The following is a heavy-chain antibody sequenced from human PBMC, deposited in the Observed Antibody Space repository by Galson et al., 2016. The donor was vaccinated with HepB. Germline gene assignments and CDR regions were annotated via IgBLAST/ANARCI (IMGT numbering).Heavy chain of an antibody. CDR2: ISDSEVT. Sequence: SETLSLTCAVHGGSFSGYYWTWIRQSPGKGLEWIGEISDSEVTNYNPSLKSRVTISIETSKRQFSLNVTSVTAADTAVYFCTRRSALGTPWGQGTLVTVSS. J-gene: IGHJ5*02. CDR3: TRRSALGTP. V-gene: IGHV4-34*01. D-gene: IGHD3-3*02. CDR1: GGSFSGYY.